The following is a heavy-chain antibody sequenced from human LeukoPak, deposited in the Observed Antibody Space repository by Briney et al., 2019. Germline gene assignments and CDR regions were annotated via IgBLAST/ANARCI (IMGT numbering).Heavy chain of an antibody. CDR2: INHSGST. CDR3: ARRDYFDY. V-gene: IGHV4-34*01. Sequence: NPSETLSLTCAVYGGSFSGYYWSWIRQPPGKGLEWIGEINHSGSTNYNPSLKSRVTISVDTSKNQFSLKLSSVTAADTAVYYCARRDYFDYWGQGPRVTVS. CDR1: GGSFSGYY. J-gene: IGHJ4*02.